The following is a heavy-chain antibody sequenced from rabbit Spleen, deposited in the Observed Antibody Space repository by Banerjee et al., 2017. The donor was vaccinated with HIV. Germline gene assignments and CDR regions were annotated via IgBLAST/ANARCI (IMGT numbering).Heavy chain of an antibody. V-gene: IGHV1S45*01. Sequence: QQQLVESGGGLVKPGGSLTLTCTASGVSFSSRYYLCWVRQAPGKGLEWIACISTGSSADTYYASWAKGRFTISKTSSTTVDQKMTSLTAADTATYFCARETSSGWGIISFYFSLWGPGTLVTVS. CDR3: ARETSSGWGIISFYFSL. CDR1: GVSFSSRYY. D-gene: IGHD4-1*01. J-gene: IGHJ4*01. CDR2: ISTGSSADT.